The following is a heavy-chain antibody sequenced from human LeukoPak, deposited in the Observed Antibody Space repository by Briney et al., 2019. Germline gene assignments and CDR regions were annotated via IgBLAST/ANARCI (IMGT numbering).Heavy chain of an antibody. CDR3: ARRINQLLWFGRGSDWFDP. CDR2: IYYSGST. D-gene: IGHD3-10*01. J-gene: IGHJ5*02. V-gene: IGHV4-59*08. Sequence: SETLSLTCTVSGGSINNYYWNWIRQPPGKGLEWLGYIYYSGSTNYNPSLQSRVTISVDPSKNQFSLKLSSVTAADTAVYYCARRINQLLWFGRGSDWFDPWGQGTLVTVSS. CDR1: GGSINNYY.